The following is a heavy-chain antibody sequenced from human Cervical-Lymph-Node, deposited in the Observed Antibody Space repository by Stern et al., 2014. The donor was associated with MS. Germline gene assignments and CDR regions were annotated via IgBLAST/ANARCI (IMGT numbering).Heavy chain of an antibody. Sequence: QVQLQESCPGLVKPSETLSLTCSVSGDSISSYYWSWIRQPPGKGLEWIGYMYYSGFTKYNPSLKSRVTMSIDTSMSHFSLKLTSVIAADTAVYYCARQRSSSRVTGFDYWGQGSHVTVSS. D-gene: IGHD1-26*01. CDR3: ARQRSSSRVTGFDY. CDR1: GDSISSYY. CDR2: MYYSGFT. V-gene: IGHV4-59*08. J-gene: IGHJ4*02.